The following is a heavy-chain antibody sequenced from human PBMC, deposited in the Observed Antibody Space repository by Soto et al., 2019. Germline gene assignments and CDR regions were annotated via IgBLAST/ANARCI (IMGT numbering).Heavy chain of an antibody. J-gene: IGHJ4*02. CDR2: ISAYNGNT. Sequence: QVQLVQSGAEVKKPGASVKVSCKASGYTFTTFGISWVRQAPGQGLEWMGWISAYNGNTNYAQTVQGRVTMTTDTATSTAYMELRSLRSDDTAVYYCARDNEGRYIAASPFEYWGQGTLVTVSS. V-gene: IGHV1-18*01. CDR3: ARDNEGRYIAASPFEY. D-gene: IGHD5-18*01. CDR1: GYTFTTFG.